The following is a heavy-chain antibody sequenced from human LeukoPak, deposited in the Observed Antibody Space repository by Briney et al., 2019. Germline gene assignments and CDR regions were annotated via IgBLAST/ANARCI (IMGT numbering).Heavy chain of an antibody. J-gene: IGHJ4*02. D-gene: IGHD2-15*01. CDR2: INPNSGGT. CDR1: GYAFTGYY. Sequence: ASVTVSCKASGYAFTGYYMHWVRQAPGQGLDGMGWINPNSGGTNYAQKFHGRVTMTRDTSISPAYMELSRLRSADTAVYYCARDPVYCSGGSCSHFDYWGQGTLVTVSS. V-gene: IGHV1-2*02. CDR3: ARDPVYCSGGSCSHFDY.